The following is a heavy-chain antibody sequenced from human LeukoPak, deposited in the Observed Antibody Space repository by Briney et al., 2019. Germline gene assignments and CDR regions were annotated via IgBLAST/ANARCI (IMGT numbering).Heavy chain of an antibody. D-gene: IGHD6-6*01. J-gene: IGHJ4*02. V-gene: IGHV3-7*01. CDR3: ARALGSSSADY. CDR2: IKQDGSEK. Sequence: GGSLRLSCAASGLTFSSYWMGWVRQAPGKGLEWVANIKQDGSEKYYVDSVKGRFTISRDNAKNSLYLQMNSLRAEDTAVYYCARALGSSSADYWGQGTLVTVSS. CDR1: GLTFSSYW.